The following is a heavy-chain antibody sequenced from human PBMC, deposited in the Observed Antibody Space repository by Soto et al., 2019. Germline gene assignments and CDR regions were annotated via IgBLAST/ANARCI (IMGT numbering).Heavy chain of an antibody. V-gene: IGHV3-11*03. CDR3: AKPLYDSDGYTFTFDY. D-gene: IGHD3-22*01. CDR2: ISPGSRYP. CDR1: GFTFGDSY. Sequence: GGALRLSCAGSGFTFGDSYMSWIRQAPGKGLEWLSYISPGSRYPAYADSVKGRFTISRDNAKRSLYLQMSSLRAEDTAVYYCAKPLYDSDGYTFTFDYWGQGALVTVSS. J-gene: IGHJ4*02.